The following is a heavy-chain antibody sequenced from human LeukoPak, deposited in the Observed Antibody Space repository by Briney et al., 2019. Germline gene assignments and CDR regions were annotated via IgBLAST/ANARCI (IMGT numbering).Heavy chain of an antibody. CDR1: GYTFKDYV. J-gene: IGHJ4*02. CDR2: INTNTGDP. Sequence: ASVEVSCKTSGYTFKDYVMNWVRQAPGQGLQWMGWINTNTGDPTYAQAFRGRFFFSLDSSLTTTYLQISSLKADDTAVYYCVRARRGTVAGLDFWGQGTLVTVSS. D-gene: IGHD6-19*01. V-gene: IGHV7-4-1*01. CDR3: VRARRGTVAGLDF.